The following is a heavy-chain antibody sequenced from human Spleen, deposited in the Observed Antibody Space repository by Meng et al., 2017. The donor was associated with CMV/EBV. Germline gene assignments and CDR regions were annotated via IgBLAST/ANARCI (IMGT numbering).Heavy chain of an antibody. CDR3: ARVGVSSGYYSLDY. V-gene: IGHV3-30*14. CDR1: GFTFSSYA. Sequence: GGSLRLSCAASGFTFSSYAMHWVRQAPGKGLEWVAVISYDGSNKYYADSVKGRFTISRDNSKNTLYLQMNSLRAEDTAVYYCARVGVSSGYYSLDYWGQGTLVTVSS. J-gene: IGHJ4*02. D-gene: IGHD3-22*01. CDR2: ISYDGSNK.